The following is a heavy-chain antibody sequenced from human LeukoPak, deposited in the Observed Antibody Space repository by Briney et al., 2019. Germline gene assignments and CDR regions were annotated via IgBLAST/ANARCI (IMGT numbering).Heavy chain of an antibody. D-gene: IGHD3-3*01. CDR3: AKTSDYDFWSGYYDY. V-gene: IGHV1-69*04. CDR1: GGTFSSYA. Sequence: ASVKVSCKASGGTFSSYAISRVRQAPGQGLEWMGRIIPILGIANYAQKFQGRVTITADKSTSTAYMELSSLRSEDTAVYYCAKTSDYDFWSGYYDYWGQGTLVIVSS. J-gene: IGHJ4*02. CDR2: IIPILGIA.